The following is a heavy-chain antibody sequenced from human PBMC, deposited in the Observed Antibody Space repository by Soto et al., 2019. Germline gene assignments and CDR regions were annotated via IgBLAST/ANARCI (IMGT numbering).Heavy chain of an antibody. CDR1: GYSFTRHD. D-gene: IGHD4-4*01. J-gene: IGHJ5*02. Sequence: QVQLVQSGVEVRKPGASVRVSCKATGYSFTRHDINWLRQAAGQGLEWMGWMNPNSGNAVYAQKFQGRVTMTRNTSIPTAYIEVTSLKSEDTAVYFCARGAYNDYSPWFDPWGQGTLVTVSS. CDR3: ARGAYNDYSPWFDP. V-gene: IGHV1-8*01. CDR2: MNPNSGNA.